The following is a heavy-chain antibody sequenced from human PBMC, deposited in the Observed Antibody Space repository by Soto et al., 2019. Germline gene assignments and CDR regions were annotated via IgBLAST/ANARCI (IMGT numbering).Heavy chain of an antibody. D-gene: IGHD1-26*01. CDR3: AGVLVGATPVDY. V-gene: IGHV1-3*05. CDR1: GYTFTSYA. CDR2: INAGNGNT. J-gene: IGHJ4*02. Sequence: QVQLVQSGAEEKKPGASVKVSCKASGYTFTSYAMHWVRQAPGQRLEWMGWINAGNGNTKYSQKFQGRVTITRDTSASTAYTELSSLRSEDTAVYYCAGVLVGATPVDYWGQGTLVTVSS.